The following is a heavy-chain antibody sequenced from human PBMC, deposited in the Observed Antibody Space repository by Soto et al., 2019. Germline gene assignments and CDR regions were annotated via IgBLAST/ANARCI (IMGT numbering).Heavy chain of an antibody. CDR2: IYATGTT. J-gene: IGHJ5*02. Sequence: SETLSLTCTVSGASISGFYWSWIRKSAGKGLEWIGRIYATGTTDYNPSLKSRVMMSVDTSKKQFSLKLRSVTAADTAVYYCVRDGTKTLRDWFDPWGQGMSVTVSA. V-gene: IGHV4-4*07. CDR3: VRDGTKTLRDWFDP. D-gene: IGHD1-26*01. CDR1: GASISGFY.